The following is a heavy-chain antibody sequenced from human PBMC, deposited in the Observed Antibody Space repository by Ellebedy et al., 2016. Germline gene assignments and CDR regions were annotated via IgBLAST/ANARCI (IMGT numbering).Heavy chain of an antibody. J-gene: IGHJ6*02. V-gene: IGHV4-39*07. CDR2: IYYSGST. Sequence: SETLSLTXTVSGGSISSSSYYWGWIRQPPGKGLEWIGSIYYSGSTYYNPSLKSRVTISVDTSKNQFSLKLSSVTAADTAVYYCARGVSGGAAAGIPYGMDVWGQGTTVTVSS. D-gene: IGHD6-13*01. CDR3: ARGVSGGAAAGIPYGMDV. CDR1: GGSISSSSYY.